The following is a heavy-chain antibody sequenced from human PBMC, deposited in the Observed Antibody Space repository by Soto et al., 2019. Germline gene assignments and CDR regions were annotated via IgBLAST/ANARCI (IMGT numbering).Heavy chain of an antibody. CDR1: GFRFSDYP. J-gene: IGHJ6*02. V-gene: IGHV3-7*01. Sequence: GGSLRLSCVGSGFRFSDYPLNWVRQAPGKWLEWVANIKQDGSEKYYVDSVKGRFTISRDNAKNSLYLQINSLRAEDTAVYYCARVSAAMGYYYYYGMDVWGQGTTVTVSS. CDR2: IKQDGSEK. CDR3: ARVSAAMGYYYYYGMDV. D-gene: IGHD5-18*01.